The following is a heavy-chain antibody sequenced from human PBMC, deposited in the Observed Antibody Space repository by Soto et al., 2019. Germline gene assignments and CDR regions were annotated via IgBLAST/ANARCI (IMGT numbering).Heavy chain of an antibody. J-gene: IGHJ4*02. CDR3: AREWREMATIMDYFDY. V-gene: IGHV4-31*03. D-gene: IGHD5-12*01. Sequence: SETLSLTCTVSGGSISSGGYYWSWIRQHPGKGLEWIGYIYYSGSTYYNPSLKSRVTISVDTSKNQFSLKLSSVTAADTAVYYRAREWREMATIMDYFDYWGQGTLVTVS. CDR1: GGSISSGGYY. CDR2: IYYSGST.